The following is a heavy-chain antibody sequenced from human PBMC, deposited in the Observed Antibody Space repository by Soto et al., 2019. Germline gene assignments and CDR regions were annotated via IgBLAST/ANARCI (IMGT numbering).Heavy chain of an antibody. J-gene: IGHJ5*02. Sequence: KPSETLSLTCTVSGGSVGSGNYYWTWIRQSPGQGLEWIGCVYDTGSADYNPSLKSRVTISIDMTKSQFSLRLRSVTAADTAVYFCAKDPISMFSWGQGIPVTVSS. V-gene: IGHV4-61*01. CDR2: VYDTGSA. CDR3: AKDPISMFS. D-gene: IGHD3-10*02. CDR1: GGSVGSGNYY.